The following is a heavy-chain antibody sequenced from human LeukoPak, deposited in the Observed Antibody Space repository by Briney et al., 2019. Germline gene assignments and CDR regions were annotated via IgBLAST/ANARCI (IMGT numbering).Heavy chain of an antibody. Sequence: SETLSLTCTVSGGSISSYYWSWIRQPPGKGLEWIGYIYHSGSTNYNPSLKSRVTISVDTSKNQFSLKLSSVTAADTAVYFCARVLMWAAGTTTTTFDHWGQGTLVTVSS. D-gene: IGHD6-13*01. V-gene: IGHV4-59*01. J-gene: IGHJ4*02. CDR2: IYHSGST. CDR1: GGSISSYY. CDR3: ARVLMWAAGTTTTTFDH.